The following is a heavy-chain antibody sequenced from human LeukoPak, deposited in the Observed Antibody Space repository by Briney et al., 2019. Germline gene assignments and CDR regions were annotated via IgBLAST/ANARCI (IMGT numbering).Heavy chain of an antibody. D-gene: IGHD3-22*01. V-gene: IGHV3-7*01. CDR3: ARTARSGSMIVVLDAFDI. Sequence: GGSLRLSCAASGFTFSSYWMSWVRQAPGKGLEWVANIKQDGNEKYYVDSVKGRFTISRDNAKNSLYLQMNSLRAEDTAVYYCARTARSGSMIVVLDAFDIWGQGTMVTVSS. J-gene: IGHJ3*02. CDR2: IKQDGNEK. CDR1: GFTFSSYW.